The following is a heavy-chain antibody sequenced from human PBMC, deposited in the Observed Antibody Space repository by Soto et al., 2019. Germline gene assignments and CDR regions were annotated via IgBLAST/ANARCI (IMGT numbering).Heavy chain of an antibody. CDR3: ARGRQIPGCSGAPVFSSDLVFGSDL. J-gene: IGHJ4*02. CDR1: GFNFSDYA. Sequence: QVQLVESGGGVVQPGRTLRLSCAASGFNFSDYAMHWVRQAPGRGLEWVAVLSYDGYTQSHAESVKGRFTVSRDIYKNTLYLQMNSVRLDDTAVYFCARGRQIPGCSGAPVFSSDLVFGSDLWGQGTLVTVSS. CDR2: LSYDGYTQ. D-gene: IGHD2-15*01. V-gene: IGHV3-30-3*01.